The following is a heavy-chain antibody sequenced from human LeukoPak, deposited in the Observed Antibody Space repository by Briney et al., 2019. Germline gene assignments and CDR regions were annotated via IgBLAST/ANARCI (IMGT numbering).Heavy chain of an antibody. J-gene: IGHJ4*02. D-gene: IGHD2-2*01. V-gene: IGHV3-9*01. CDR1: GFTFDDYA. CDR3: ARGLVVVPAAILDY. Sequence: PGGSLRLSCAASGFTFDDYAMHWVRQAPGKGLEWVSGISWNSGSIGYADSVKGRFTISRDNAKNSLYLQMNSLRAEDTALYYCARGLVVVPAAILDYWGQGTLVTVSS. CDR2: ISWNSGSI.